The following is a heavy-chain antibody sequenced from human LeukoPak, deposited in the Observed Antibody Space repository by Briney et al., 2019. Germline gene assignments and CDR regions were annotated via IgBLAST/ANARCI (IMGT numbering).Heavy chain of an antibody. Sequence: PSETLSLTCTVSGGSISGYYWNWIRQPPGKGLEWIGCIYYSGSTNYNPSLKSRVTISVDTSKKQFSLKLTSVTAADTAVYYCATDSSGWFAPWGQGTLVTVSS. V-gene: IGHV4-59*01. CDR3: ATDSSGWFAP. CDR2: IYYSGST. D-gene: IGHD3-22*01. CDR1: GGSISGYY. J-gene: IGHJ5*02.